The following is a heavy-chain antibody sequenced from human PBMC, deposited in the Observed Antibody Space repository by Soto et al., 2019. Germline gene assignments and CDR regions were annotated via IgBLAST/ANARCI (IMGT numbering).Heavy chain of an antibody. D-gene: IGHD3-22*01. V-gene: IGHV3-23*01. J-gene: IGHJ4*02. CDR3: AKDSTHYYDSSGYYWFDY. CDR2: ISGSGGST. Sequence: GGSLRLSCAASGFTFSSYSMSCVRQAPGKGLEWVSAISGSGGSTYYADSVKGRFTISRDNSKNTLYLQMNSLRAEDTAVYYCAKDSTHYYDSSGYYWFDYWGQGTLVTVSS. CDR1: GFTFSSYS.